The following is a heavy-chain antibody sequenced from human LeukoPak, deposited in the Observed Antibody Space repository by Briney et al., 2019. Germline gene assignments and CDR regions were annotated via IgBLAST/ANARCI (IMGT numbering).Heavy chain of an antibody. CDR1: GGSFSGYY. J-gene: IGHJ4*02. Sequence: SETLSLTCAVYGGSFSGYYXXXIXXPPXXXXXXXXXXXXXXXTNYNPSLKSRVTISVDTSKNQFSLKLSSVTAADAAVYYCARALPKLGYCSSTSCYAVYFDYWGQGTLVTVSS. D-gene: IGHD2-2*01. CDR3: ARALPKLGYCSSTSCYAVYFDY. V-gene: IGHV4-34*01. CDR2: XXXXXXT.